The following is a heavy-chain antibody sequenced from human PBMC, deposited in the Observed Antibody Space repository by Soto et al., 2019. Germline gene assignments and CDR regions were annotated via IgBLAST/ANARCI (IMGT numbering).Heavy chain of an antibody. D-gene: IGHD2-15*01. CDR3: ARDGCSGDSCYHYYYMDV. CDR2: ISAYNDNR. Sequence: ASVKVSCKASGYTFGNYGISWVRQAPGQGLEWMGRISAYNDNRNYAQSLQGRITMTTDTFTSTAYMELRSLRSDGTGVYYCARDGCSGDSCYHYYYMDVWGKGTTVTVSS. CDR1: GYTFGNYG. V-gene: IGHV1-18*01. J-gene: IGHJ6*03.